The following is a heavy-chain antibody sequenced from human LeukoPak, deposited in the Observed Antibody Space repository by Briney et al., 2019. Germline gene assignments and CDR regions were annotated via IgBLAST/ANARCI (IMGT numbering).Heavy chain of an antibody. J-gene: IGHJ3*01. CDR2: IIFDGHST. V-gene: IGHV3-30-3*01. CDR3: ARDIGRVVMDLTVDAFDL. CDR1: GFSFSDHS. D-gene: IGHD2-15*01. Sequence: PPGKSLCLSCAASGFSFSDHSMHCVRQPPGKGREWSGVIIFDGHSTNSAASVKGRFTISRDNSKNPLYRQMSSLRPADTAVYYWARDIGRVVMDLTVDAFDLWGQGTQVTVSS.